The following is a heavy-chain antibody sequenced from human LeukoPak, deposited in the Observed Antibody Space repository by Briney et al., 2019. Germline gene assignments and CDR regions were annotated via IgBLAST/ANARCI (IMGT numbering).Heavy chain of an antibody. CDR1: GGSISSSSYY. J-gene: IGHJ4*02. Sequence: PSETLSLTCTVSGGSISSSSYYWSWIRQPAGKGLEWIGRIYTSGSTNYNPSLKSRVTMSVDTSKNQFSLKLSSVTAADTAVYYCASGRVRGPNGYNPLDYWGQGTLVTVSP. V-gene: IGHV4-61*02. D-gene: IGHD5-24*01. CDR2: IYTSGST. CDR3: ASGRVRGPNGYNPLDY.